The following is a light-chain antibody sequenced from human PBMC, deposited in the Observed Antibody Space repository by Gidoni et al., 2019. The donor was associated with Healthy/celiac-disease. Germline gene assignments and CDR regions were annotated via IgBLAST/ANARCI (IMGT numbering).Light chain of an antibody. V-gene: IGLV6-57*02. CDR1: SGRIASNY. CDR2: EDN. Sequence: NLMLTQHHYVSESPGKTVTISCTGSSGRIASNYVQWYQQRPGSAPPTVIYEDNQRTSGVPDRFSGSIDSSSNSAAPTIAGLKTEDEADYSCQSYDSINNWVFGGGTKLTVL. CDR3: QSYDSINNWV. J-gene: IGLJ3*02.